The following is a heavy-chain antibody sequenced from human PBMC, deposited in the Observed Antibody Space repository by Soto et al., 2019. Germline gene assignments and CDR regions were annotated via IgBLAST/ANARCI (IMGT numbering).Heavy chain of an antibody. V-gene: IGHV4-59*01. CDR2: IYYSGST. Sequence: SETLSLTCTVSGGSISSYYWSWIRQPPGKGLEWIGYIYYSGSTNYNPSLKSRVTISVDTSKNQFSLKLSSVTAADTAVYYCARRWGEAIFGVVDYYYMDVWGKGTTVTVSS. CDR1: GGSISSYY. J-gene: IGHJ6*03. CDR3: ARRWGEAIFGVVDYYYMDV. D-gene: IGHD3-3*01.